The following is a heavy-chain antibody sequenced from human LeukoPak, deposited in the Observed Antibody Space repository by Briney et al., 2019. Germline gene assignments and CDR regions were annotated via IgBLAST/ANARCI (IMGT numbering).Heavy chain of an antibody. CDR1: GFTFSSYG. J-gene: IGHJ4*02. Sequence: GGSLRLSCAASGFTFSSYGMHWVRQAPGKGLEWVAFIRYDGSNKYYADSVKGRFTISRDNSKNTLYLQMNSLRAEDTAVYYCARGEDTAMAESLDYWGQGTLVTVSS. CDR2: IRYDGSNK. V-gene: IGHV3-30*02. D-gene: IGHD5-18*01. CDR3: ARGEDTAMAESLDY.